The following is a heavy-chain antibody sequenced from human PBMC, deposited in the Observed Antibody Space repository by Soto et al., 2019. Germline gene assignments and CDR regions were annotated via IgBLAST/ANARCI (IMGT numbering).Heavy chain of an antibody. CDR1: GFLFSNNG. Sequence: GGSLRLSCVVSGFLFSNNGMHWVRQTPGKGLEWVAFMSYDGSDTFYADSVKGRFTISRDNSKNTLFLHMRNLRPEDTAMYYCTIVRLAASALDHWGQGTMVTVSS. CDR3: TIVRLAASALDH. V-gene: IGHV3-30*02. J-gene: IGHJ4*02. D-gene: IGHD3-10*02. CDR2: MSYDGSDT.